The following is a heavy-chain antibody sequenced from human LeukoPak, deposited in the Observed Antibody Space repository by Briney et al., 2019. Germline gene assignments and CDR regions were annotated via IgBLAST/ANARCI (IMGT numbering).Heavy chain of an antibody. D-gene: IGHD4-23*01. V-gene: IGHV5-51*01. J-gene: IGHJ4*02. CDR2: IYPGDSDT. Sequence: GESLKISCKGSGYSFTNYWIGWVRPMPGKGLEWMGIIYPGDSDTTYSPSFQGQVTISADKSISTAYLQWSSLKVSDTAMYYCARLEVVTGDWDFDYWGQGTLVTVSS. CDR3: ARLEVVTGDWDFDY. CDR1: GYSFTNYW.